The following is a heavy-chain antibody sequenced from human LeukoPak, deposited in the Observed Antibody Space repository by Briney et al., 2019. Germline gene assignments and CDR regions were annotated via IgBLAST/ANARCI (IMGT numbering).Heavy chain of an antibody. CDR1: GFTFSSYS. Sequence: GGSPRLSCAASGFTFSSYSMNWVRQAPGKGLEWVSYISSSSSTIYYADSVKGRFTISRDNAKNSLYLQMNSLRAEDTAVYYCARGFDFEIFGGIDYWGQGTLVTVSS. CDR3: ARGFDFEIFGGIDY. CDR2: ISSSSSTI. V-gene: IGHV3-48*04. D-gene: IGHD3-3*01. J-gene: IGHJ4*02.